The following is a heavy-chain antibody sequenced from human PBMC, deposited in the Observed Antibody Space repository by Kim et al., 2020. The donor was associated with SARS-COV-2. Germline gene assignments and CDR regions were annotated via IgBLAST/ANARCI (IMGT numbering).Heavy chain of an antibody. J-gene: IGHJ6*02. V-gene: IGHV3-33*01. CDR3: ARAAYSSSSRYYYYGIDV. CDR2: IWYEGSNK. CDR1: GFTFSGYG. Sequence: GGSLRLSCAASGFTFSGYGMHWVRQAPGKGLEWVAVIWYEGSNKYYADSVKGRFTISRDNSKNTLYLQMNSLRAEDTAVYYCARAAYSSSSRYYYYGIDVWGQGTTVTVSS. D-gene: IGHD6-6*01.